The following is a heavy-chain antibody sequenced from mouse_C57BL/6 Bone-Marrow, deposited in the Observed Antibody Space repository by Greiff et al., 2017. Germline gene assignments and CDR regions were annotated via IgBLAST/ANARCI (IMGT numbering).Heavy chain of an antibody. CDR3: AFFYGSSFYYLDY. J-gene: IGHJ2*01. D-gene: IGHD1-1*01. Sequence: EVQLQQSGAELVRPGASVKLSCTASGFNIKDDYMHWVKQRPEQSLEWIGWIDPENGDTEYDSKFQGKATITADKSSNTAYLQLSSLTSEDTADYYCAFFYGSSFYYLDYGGQGTTLTGSS. V-gene: IGHV14-4*01. CDR2: IDPENGDT. CDR1: GFNIKDDY.